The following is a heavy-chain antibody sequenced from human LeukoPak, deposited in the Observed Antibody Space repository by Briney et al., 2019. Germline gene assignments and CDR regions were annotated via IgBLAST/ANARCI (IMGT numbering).Heavy chain of an antibody. Sequence: GGSLRLSCAASGFTFSSYSMNWVRQAPGKGLEWVSFISSSRSYIYYADSVKGRFTISRDNAKNSLYLQMNSLRAEDTAVYYCARRRYQLLSYYFDYWGQGTLVTVSS. CDR2: ISSSRSYI. J-gene: IGHJ4*02. CDR1: GFTFSSYS. CDR3: ARRRYQLLSYYFDY. V-gene: IGHV3-21*01. D-gene: IGHD2-2*01.